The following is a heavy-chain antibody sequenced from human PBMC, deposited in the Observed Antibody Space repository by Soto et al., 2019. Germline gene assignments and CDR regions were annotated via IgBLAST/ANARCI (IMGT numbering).Heavy chain of an antibody. CDR1: GGSVSSGSYY. CDR2: IYYSGST. D-gene: IGHD3-22*01. CDR3: ARNSPNYYDSSGYYWNWFDP. J-gene: IGHJ5*02. Sequence: PSETLSLTCTVSGGSVSSGSYYWSWIRQPPGKGLEWIGYIYYSGSTNYNPSLKSRVTISVDTSKNQFSLKLSSVTAADTAVYYCARNSPNYYDSSGYYWNWFDPWAREPWSPSPQ. V-gene: IGHV4-61*01.